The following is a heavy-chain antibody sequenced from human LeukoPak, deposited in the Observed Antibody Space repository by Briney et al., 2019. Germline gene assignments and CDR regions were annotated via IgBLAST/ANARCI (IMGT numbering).Heavy chain of an antibody. Sequence: SETLSLTCTVSGGSISSYYWSWIRQPPGKGLEWIGYIYYSGSTNYNPSLKSRVTISVDTSKNQFSLKLSSVTAADTAVYYCARAKWFGDPQYYYYYYMDVWGKGTTVTISS. CDR3: ARAKWFGDPQYYYYYYMDV. CDR1: GGSISSYY. J-gene: IGHJ6*03. CDR2: IYYSGST. V-gene: IGHV4-59*08. D-gene: IGHD3-10*01.